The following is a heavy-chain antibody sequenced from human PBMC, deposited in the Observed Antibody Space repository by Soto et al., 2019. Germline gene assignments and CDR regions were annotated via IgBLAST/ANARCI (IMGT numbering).Heavy chain of an antibody. CDR3: ARMSDSFSSSELIFDY. D-gene: IGHD6-6*01. Sequence: GSGPTLVNPTQTLTLTCTFSGFSLSTSGMRVSWIRQPPGKALEWLARIDWDDDKFYSTSLKTRLTISKDTSKNQVVLTMTNMDPVDTATYYCARMSDSFSSSELIFDYWGQGTLVTVSS. CDR2: IDWDDDK. V-gene: IGHV2-70*04. J-gene: IGHJ4*02. CDR1: GFSLSTSGMR.